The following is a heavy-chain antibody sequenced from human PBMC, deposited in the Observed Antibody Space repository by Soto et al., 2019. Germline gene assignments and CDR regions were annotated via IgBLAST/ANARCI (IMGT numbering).Heavy chain of an antibody. D-gene: IGHD7-27*01. J-gene: IGHJ6*03. Sequence: GGSLRLSCAASGFTFSSYWMSWVRQAPGKGLEWVANIKQDGSEKYYVDSVKGRFTISRDNAKNSLYLQMNSLRAEDTAVYYCASGEKGYYYYMDVWGKGTTVTVSS. CDR3: ASGEKGYYYYMDV. V-gene: IGHV3-7*01. CDR2: IKQDGSEK. CDR1: GFTFSSYW.